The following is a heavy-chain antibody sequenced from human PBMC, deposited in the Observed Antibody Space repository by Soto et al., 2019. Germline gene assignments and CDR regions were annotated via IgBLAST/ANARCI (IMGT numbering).Heavy chain of an antibody. CDR2: IIPNFGRA. CDR1: GYTFTGYY. J-gene: IGHJ4*02. Sequence: ASVKVSCKASGYTFTGYYMHWVRQAPGQGLEWMGGIIPNFGRANYAQKFQGRVTMTADESTSTAYMELSSLRSEDTAVYYCARAVHVYYDSSGYYDYWGQGTLVTVSS. CDR3: ARAVHVYYDSSGYYDY. V-gene: IGHV1-69*13. D-gene: IGHD3-22*01.